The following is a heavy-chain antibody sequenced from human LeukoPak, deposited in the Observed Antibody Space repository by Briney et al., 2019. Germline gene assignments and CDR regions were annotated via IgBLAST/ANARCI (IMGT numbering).Heavy chain of an antibody. CDR3: ARVGKYDDLAFNYYYYMDV. Sequence: GASVKVSCKASGYTFTGYYMHWVRQAPGQGLEWMGWINPNSGGTNYAQKFQGRVTMTRDTSISTAYMELSRLRSDDTAVYYCARVGKYDDLAFNYYYYMDVWGKGTTVTVSS. CDR1: GYTFTGYY. J-gene: IGHJ6*03. CDR2: INPNSGGT. V-gene: IGHV1-2*02. D-gene: IGHD3-22*01.